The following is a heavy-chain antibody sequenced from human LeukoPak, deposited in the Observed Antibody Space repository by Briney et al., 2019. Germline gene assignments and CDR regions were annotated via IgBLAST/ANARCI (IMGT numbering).Heavy chain of an antibody. V-gene: IGHV3-15*01. D-gene: IGHD3-16*01. Sequence: GGSLRLSCHMFGFTPGSAFTCTSAWMSWLRQAPGKGLEWVGRIKTTVEGGIADYAVPVNGRFTIFRDDSKNTLYLQMNSLQPEDTAVYYCTTGIRGGEAFWGQGTLVTVSS. CDR2: IKTTVEGGIA. CDR3: TTGIRGGEAF. J-gene: IGHJ1*01. CDR1: AFTCTSAW.